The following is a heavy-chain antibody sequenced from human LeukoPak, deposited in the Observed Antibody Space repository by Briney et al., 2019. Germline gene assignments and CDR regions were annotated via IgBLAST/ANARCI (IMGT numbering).Heavy chain of an antibody. CDR3: ARDFAYDYVWGSYRSFDY. Sequence: GGSLRLSCAASGFTFSSYWMHWVRQAPGNGPVWVSRIKSDGSSTSYADSVKGRFTISRDNAKNTLYLQMNGLRADDTAVYYCARDFAYDYVWGSYRSFDYWGQGTLVSVSS. V-gene: IGHV3-74*01. D-gene: IGHD3-16*02. CDR1: GFTFSSYW. CDR2: IKSDGSST. J-gene: IGHJ4*02.